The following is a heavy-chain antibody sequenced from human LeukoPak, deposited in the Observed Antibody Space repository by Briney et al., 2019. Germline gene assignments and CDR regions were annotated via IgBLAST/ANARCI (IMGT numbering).Heavy chain of an antibody. CDR1: GFTFSRHW. Sequence: GGSLRLSCAASGFTFSRHWMSYVRQAPGKGLEWLSYMSSSGNMIYYADSVKGRFTISRDNAKNSLFLQMDSLRAEDTAVYYCATLTGDQDYWGQGTLVTVSS. J-gene: IGHJ4*02. CDR3: ATLTGDQDY. D-gene: IGHD7-27*01. CDR2: MSSSGNMI. V-gene: IGHV3-11*04.